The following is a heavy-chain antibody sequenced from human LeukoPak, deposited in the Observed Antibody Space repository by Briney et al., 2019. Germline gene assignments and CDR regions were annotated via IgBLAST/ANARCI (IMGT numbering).Heavy chain of an antibody. CDR2: INPNSGGT. Sequence: ASVKVSCKASGYTFTGYYMHWVRQAPGQGLEWMGWINPNSGGTNYAQKFQGRVTMTRDTSISTAYMELSRLRSDDTAVYYCARANYDFWSGSPFECIDYWGQGTLVTVSS. V-gene: IGHV1-2*02. CDR1: GYTFTGYY. J-gene: IGHJ4*02. CDR3: ARANYDFWSGSPFECIDY. D-gene: IGHD3-3*01.